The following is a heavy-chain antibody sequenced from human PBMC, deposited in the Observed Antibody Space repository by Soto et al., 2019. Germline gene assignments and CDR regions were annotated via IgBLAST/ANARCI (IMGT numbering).Heavy chain of an antibody. D-gene: IGHD3-3*01. V-gene: IGHV1-46*01. J-gene: IGHJ6*02. CDR1: GYTFTSYY. CDR2: INPSVGST. CDR3: ASKRKRITIFGVARAHGMDV. Sequence: GASVKVSCKSSGYTFTSYYMHWVRQAPGQGLEWMGIINPSVGSTSYAQKFQGRVTITTDKSTSTAYMELSSLRSEDTAVYYCASKRKRITIFGVARAHGMDVWGQGTTVTVSS.